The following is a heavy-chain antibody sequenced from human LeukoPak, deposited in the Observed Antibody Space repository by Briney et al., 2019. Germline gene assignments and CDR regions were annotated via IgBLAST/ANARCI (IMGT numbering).Heavy chain of an antibody. CDR1: GFTFSSYA. CDR2: ISYDGSNK. D-gene: IGHD6-13*01. J-gene: IGHJ4*02. CDR3: ARDRGIAAAGSFDY. Sequence: PGRSLRLSCAASGFTFSSYAMHWVRQAPGKGLEWVAVISYDGSNKYYADSVKGRFTISRDNSKNTLYLQMNSLRAEDTAVYYCARDRGIAAAGSFDYWGQGTLVTVSS. V-gene: IGHV3-30-3*01.